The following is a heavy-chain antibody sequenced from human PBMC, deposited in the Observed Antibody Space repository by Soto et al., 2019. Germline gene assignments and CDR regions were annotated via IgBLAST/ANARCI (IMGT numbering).Heavy chain of an antibody. CDR3: ARGVPALYYDSSGYYFDY. Sequence: QVQLVQSGAEVKKPGASVKVSCKASGYTFTSYGISWVRQAPGQGLEWMGWISAYNGNTNYAQKLQGRVTMTTDTSTSTAYMELRSLRSDDTAVYYCARGVPALYYDSSGYYFDYWGQGTLVTVSS. CDR2: ISAYNGNT. V-gene: IGHV1-18*01. D-gene: IGHD3-22*01. CDR1: GYTFTSYG. J-gene: IGHJ4*02.